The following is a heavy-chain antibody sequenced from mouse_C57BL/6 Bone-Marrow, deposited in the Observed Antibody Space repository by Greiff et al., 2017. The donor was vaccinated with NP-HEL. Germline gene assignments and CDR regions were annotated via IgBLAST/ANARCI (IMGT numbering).Heavy chain of an antibody. J-gene: IGHJ1*03. D-gene: IGHD1-1*01. CDR3: AREEDITTVVAHWYFDV. CDR1: GYSFTSYY. V-gene: IGHV1-66*01. CDR2: IYPGSGNT. Sequence: QVQLKESGPELVKPGASVKISCKASGYSFTSYYIHWVKQRPGQGLEWIGWIYPGSGNTKYNEKFKGKATLTADTSSSTAYMQLSSLTSEDSAVYYCAREEDITTVVAHWYFDVWGTWTTVTVSS.